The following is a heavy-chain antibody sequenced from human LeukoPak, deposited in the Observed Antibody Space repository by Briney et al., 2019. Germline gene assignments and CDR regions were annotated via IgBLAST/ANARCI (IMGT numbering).Heavy chain of an antibody. V-gene: IGHV1-2*02. CDR1: GYTFTGYY. Sequence: ASVKVSCKASGYTFTGYYMHWVRQAPGQGLEWMGWINPNSGGTNYAQKFQGRVTMTRDTSISTAYMELSRLRSDDTAVYYCARSGQETRVDRWFDPWGQGTLVTVSS. J-gene: IGHJ5*02. CDR3: ARSGQETRVDRWFDP. CDR2: INPNSGGT. D-gene: IGHD2-2*01.